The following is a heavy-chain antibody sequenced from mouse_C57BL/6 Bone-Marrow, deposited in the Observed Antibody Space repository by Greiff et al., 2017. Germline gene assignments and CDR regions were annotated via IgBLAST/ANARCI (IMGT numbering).Heavy chain of an antibody. J-gene: IGHJ3*01. CDR2: IDPSDSET. Sequence: QVQLQQPGAELVRPGSSVKLSCKASGYTFTSYWMHWVKQRPIQGLEWIGNIDPSDSETHYNQKFKDKATLTVDKSSSTAYMQLSSLTSEASAVYYCALITTVVAPFAYWGQGTLVTVSA. CDR3: ALITTVVAPFAY. V-gene: IGHV1-52*01. D-gene: IGHD1-1*01. CDR1: GYTFTSYW.